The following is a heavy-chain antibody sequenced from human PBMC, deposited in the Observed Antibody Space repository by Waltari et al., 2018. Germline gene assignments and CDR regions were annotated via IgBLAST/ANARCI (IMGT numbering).Heavy chain of an antibody. CDR1: GFTFSSYG. Sequence: QVQRVESGGGVVQPVRALRLSCAASGFTFSSYGMHGVRQAPGKGLEWVAVISYDGSNKYYADSVKGRFTISRDNSKNTLYLQMNSLRAEDTAVYYCAKEHPSGSYFDYWGQGTLVTVSS. V-gene: IGHV3-30*18. CDR3: AKEHPSGSYFDY. J-gene: IGHJ4*02. CDR2: ISYDGSNK. D-gene: IGHD1-26*01.